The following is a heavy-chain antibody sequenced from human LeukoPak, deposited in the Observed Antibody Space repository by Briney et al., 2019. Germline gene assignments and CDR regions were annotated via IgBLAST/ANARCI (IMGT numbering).Heavy chain of an antibody. CDR3: ARGYCSSTSCLDYYYYGMDV. CDR1: GGSISSGGYS. CDR2: IYHSGST. J-gene: IGHJ6*02. Sequence: SQTLSLTCAVSGGSISSGGYSWSWIRQPPGTGLEWIGHIYHSGSTYYNPSLKSRVTISVDRSKNQFSLRLSSVTAADTAVYYCARGYCSSTSCLDYYYYGMDVWGQGTTVTVSS. V-gene: IGHV4-30-2*01. D-gene: IGHD2-2*01.